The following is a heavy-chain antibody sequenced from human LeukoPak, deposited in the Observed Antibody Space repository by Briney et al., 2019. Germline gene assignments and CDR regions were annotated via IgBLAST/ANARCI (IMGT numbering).Heavy chain of an antibody. CDR2: IRTVSDSYAT. D-gene: IGHD4-11*01. CDR1: GFTFSDSA. Sequence: GGSLKLSCAASGFTFSDSAIHWVHQTFGKGLEWVGRIRTVSDSYATSYDPSVEGRFTISRVDSNNTAYLQMNSLKIEDAAVYYCTRQFSIAYSDWGQGTLVTVSS. V-gene: IGHV3-73*01. J-gene: IGHJ4*02. CDR3: TRQFSIAYSD.